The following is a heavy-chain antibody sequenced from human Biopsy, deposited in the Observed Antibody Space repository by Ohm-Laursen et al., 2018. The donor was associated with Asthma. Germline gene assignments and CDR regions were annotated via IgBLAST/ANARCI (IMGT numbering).Heavy chain of an antibody. CDR2: ISKDASTQ. D-gene: IGHD1-1*01. CDR1: GFSFSNFA. V-gene: IGHV3-30*01. J-gene: IGHJ3*02. CDR3: VRDGTDDAFDI. Sequence: SSLRLSCAASGFSFSNFAIHWVRQAPGKGLEWVGVISKDASTQDYVDSVKGRFTMARDNSKNTLDLQMNSLREEDTAVYYCVRDGTDDAFDIWGQGTVVSVSS.